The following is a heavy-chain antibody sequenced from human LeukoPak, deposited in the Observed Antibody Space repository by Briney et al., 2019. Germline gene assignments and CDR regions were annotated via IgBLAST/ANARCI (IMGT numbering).Heavy chain of an antibody. CDR3: ARDSGIAVAGTPDY. D-gene: IGHD6-19*01. V-gene: IGHV1-18*01. J-gene: IGHJ4*02. CDR1: GYTFTSYG. Sequence: ASVKVSCKASGYTFTSYGISWVRQAPGPGLEWMGWISDYNGNTNYAQKLQGRVTMTTDTSTSTAYMELRSLRSDDTAVYYCARDSGIAVAGTPDYWGQGTLVTVSS. CDR2: ISDYNGNT.